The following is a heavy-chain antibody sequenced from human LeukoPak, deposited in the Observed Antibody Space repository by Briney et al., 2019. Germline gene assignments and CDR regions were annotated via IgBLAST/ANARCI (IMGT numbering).Heavy chain of an antibody. CDR1: GFTFSSYG. Sequence: GGSLRLSCAASGFTFSSYGMHWVRQAPGKGLEWVAFIRYDGSNKYYADSVKGRFTISRDNSKNTLYLQMNSLRAEDTAVYYCAKSRATAGTGPYYYMDVWGKGTTVTVSS. D-gene: IGHD6-13*01. V-gene: IGHV3-30*02. CDR3: AKSRATAGTGPYYYMDV. J-gene: IGHJ6*03. CDR2: IRYDGSNK.